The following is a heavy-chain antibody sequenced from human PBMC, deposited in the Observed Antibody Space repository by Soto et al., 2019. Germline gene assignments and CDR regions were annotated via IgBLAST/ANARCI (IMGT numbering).Heavy chain of an antibody. CDR3: ASAGYSNIY. CDR2: ISYDGSNK. CDR1: GFTFSSYA. J-gene: IGHJ4*02. Sequence: QVQLVESGGGVVQPGRSLRLSCAASGFTFSSYAMHWVRQAPGKGLEWVAVISYDGSNKYYADSVKGRFTISRDSSKNTLYLQMNSLRAEDTAVYYCASAGYSNIYWGQGTLVTVSS. V-gene: IGHV3-30-3*01. D-gene: IGHD6-13*01.